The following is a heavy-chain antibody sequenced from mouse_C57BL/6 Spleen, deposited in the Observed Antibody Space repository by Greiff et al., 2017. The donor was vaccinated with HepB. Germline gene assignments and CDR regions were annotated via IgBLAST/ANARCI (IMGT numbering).Heavy chain of an antibody. J-gene: IGHJ4*01. CDR2: ISDGGSYT. V-gene: IGHV5-4*01. CDR3: ARGGDGYFGAMDY. D-gene: IGHD2-3*01. Sequence: EVQGVESGGGLVKPGGSLKLSCAASGFTFSSYAMSWVRQTPEKRLEWVATISDGGSYTYYPDNVKGRFTISRDNAKNNLYLQMSHLKSEDTAMYYCARGGDGYFGAMDYWGQGTSVTVSS. CDR1: GFTFSSYA.